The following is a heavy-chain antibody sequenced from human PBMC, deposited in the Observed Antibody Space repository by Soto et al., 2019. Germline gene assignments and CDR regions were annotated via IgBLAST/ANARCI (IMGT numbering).Heavy chain of an antibody. CDR1: GFTLSNYG. CDR2: IWYDGTAT. V-gene: IGHV3-33*01. Sequence: QVQLVESGGGVVQPGRSLTLSCVASGFTLSNYGMHWVRQAPGKGLEWVAVIWYDGTATYSADSVKGRFSISRHNAKNVLFLQMSSRGAEETAVYYCARTVGSSDSSRWFDTWGQGTVVTVS. CDR3: ARTVGSSDSSRWFDT. D-gene: IGHD3-16*01. J-gene: IGHJ5*02.